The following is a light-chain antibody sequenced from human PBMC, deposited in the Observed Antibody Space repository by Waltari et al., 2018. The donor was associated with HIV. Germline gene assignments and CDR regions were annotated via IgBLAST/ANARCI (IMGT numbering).Light chain of an antibody. J-gene: IGKJ5*01. CDR2: NAY. Sequence: DIQMTQSPSTLSASVGDRVTITCQASQNISNRLNWYQQKLGKAPKLLIYNAYSLESGVPSRFSGSGSGTDFTFTISSLQPDDFATYYCQQYDSFPYTFGQGTRLAVK. V-gene: IGKV1-5*03. CDR3: QQYDSFPYT. CDR1: QNISNR.